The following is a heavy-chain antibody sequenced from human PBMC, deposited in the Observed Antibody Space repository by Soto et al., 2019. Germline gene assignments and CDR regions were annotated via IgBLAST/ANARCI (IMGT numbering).Heavy chain of an antibody. D-gene: IGHD1-26*01. CDR1: GFTFSSYG. CDR2: ISYDGSNK. CDR3: AKDGVGATAFDY. Sequence: GGSLRLSXAASGFTFSSYGMHWVRQAPGKGLEWVAVISYDGSNKYYADSVKGRFTISRDNSKNTLYLQMNSLRAEDTAVYYCAKDGVGATAFDYWGQGTLVTVSS. V-gene: IGHV3-30*18. J-gene: IGHJ4*02.